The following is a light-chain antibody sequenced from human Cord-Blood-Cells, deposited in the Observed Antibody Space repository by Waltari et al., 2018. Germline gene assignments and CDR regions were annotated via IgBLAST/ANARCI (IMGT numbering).Light chain of an antibody. CDR3: SSYTSSSTWV. J-gene: IGLJ3*02. Sequence: QSALTQPASVSGSPGQSIPIPCTGTSSAVGGYNYVPWYQQHPGKAPKLMIYDVSKRPSGVSNRFSGSKSGNTASLTISGLQAEDEADYYCSSYTSSSTWVFGGGTKLTVL. CDR1: SSAVGGYNY. CDR2: DVS. V-gene: IGLV2-14*01.